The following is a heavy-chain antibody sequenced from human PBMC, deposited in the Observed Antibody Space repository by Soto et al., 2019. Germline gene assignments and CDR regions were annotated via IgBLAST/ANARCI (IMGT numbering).Heavy chain of an antibody. CDR3: ARGHIVVVPTVGWFDP. CDR2: MFHSGKT. CDR1: GYSISSGYY. Sequence: KPSETLSLTCAVSGYSISSGYYWGWVRQPPGKGLEWLGSMFHSGKTYYNPSLKSRLTISVDTSKNQFSLKLNYVTAADTAVYYCARGHIVVVPTVGWFDPWGQGTLVTVSS. D-gene: IGHD2-2*01. V-gene: IGHV4-38-2*01. J-gene: IGHJ5*02.